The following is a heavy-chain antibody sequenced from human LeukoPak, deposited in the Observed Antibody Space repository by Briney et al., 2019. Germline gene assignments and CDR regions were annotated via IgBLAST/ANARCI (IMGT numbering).Heavy chain of an antibody. CDR3: AREGSSGYYYSANWFDP. Sequence: PSETLSLTCTVSGGSVSSGGYYWSWIRQHPGKGLEWIGYIYYSGSTYYNPSLKSRVTISVDTSKNQFSLKLSSVTAADTAVYYCAREGSSGYYYSANWFDPWGQGTLVTVSS. CDR2: IYYSGST. CDR1: GGSVSSGGYY. V-gene: IGHV4-31*03. D-gene: IGHD3-22*01. J-gene: IGHJ5*02.